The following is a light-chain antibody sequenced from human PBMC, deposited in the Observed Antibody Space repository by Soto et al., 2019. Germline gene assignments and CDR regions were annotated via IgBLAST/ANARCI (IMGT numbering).Light chain of an antibody. CDR2: DVS. V-gene: IGLV2-14*03. CDR1: SSDVGGYNY. CDR3: SSYTTSNTRQIV. Sequence: QSALTQPASVSGSPGQSITISCTGTSSDVGGYNYLSWYQHHPGKAPKLMIYDVSNRPSGVSNRFSGSKSGHTASLTISGPQPEEEADYYCSSYTTSNTRQIVFGTGTKVTVL. J-gene: IGLJ1*01.